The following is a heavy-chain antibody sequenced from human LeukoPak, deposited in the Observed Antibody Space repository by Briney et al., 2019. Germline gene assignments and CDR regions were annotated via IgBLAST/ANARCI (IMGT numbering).Heavy chain of an antibody. J-gene: IGHJ4*02. CDR2: INHSGST. D-gene: IGHD2-2*01. Sequence: PSETLSLTCAVYGGSFSGYYWSWIRQPPGKGLEWIGEINHSGSTNYNPSLKSRVTISVDTSKNQFSLKLSSVTAADTAVYYCARPTPGGYCSRTTCLRLGYNYWGQETLVTSPQ. CDR1: GGSFSGYY. V-gene: IGHV4-34*01. CDR3: ARPTPGGYCSRTTCLRLGYNY.